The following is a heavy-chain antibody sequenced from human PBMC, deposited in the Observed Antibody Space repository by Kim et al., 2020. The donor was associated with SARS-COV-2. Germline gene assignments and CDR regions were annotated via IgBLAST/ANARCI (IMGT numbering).Heavy chain of an antibody. J-gene: IGHJ4*02. CDR2: ISWNSGRI. Sequence: GGSLRLSCVSSGFTFDDYAMHWVRQVPGKGLEWVSSISWNSGRIDYADSVKGRFTISRDNTKNSLYLQMNSLRAGDTALYYCAKDSAVNSVYFFDHWGRGTVVTVCS. CDR1: GFTFDDYA. V-gene: IGHV3-9*01. D-gene: IGHD4-4*01. CDR3: AKDSAVNSVYFFDH.